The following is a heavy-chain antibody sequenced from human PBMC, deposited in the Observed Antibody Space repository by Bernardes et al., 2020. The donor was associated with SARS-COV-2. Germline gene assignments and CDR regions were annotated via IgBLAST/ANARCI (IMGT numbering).Heavy chain of an antibody. D-gene: IGHD2-8*02. V-gene: IGHV3-21*01. J-gene: IGHJ2*01. CDR3: AKDRSTSTLVYLNFDL. CDR1: GFTLSGYT. Sequence: GGSLRLSCAASGFTLSGYTMNWVRLAPGKGLQWVSLMSCDGSYTYYEDSVKGRFTISRDNAKNSLSLQLNSLGAEDTAVYFCAKDRSTSTLVYLNFDLWGRGTLVTVSS. CDR2: MSCDGSYT.